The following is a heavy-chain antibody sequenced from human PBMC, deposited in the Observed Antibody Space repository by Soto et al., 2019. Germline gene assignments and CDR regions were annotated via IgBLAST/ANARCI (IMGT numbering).Heavy chain of an antibody. D-gene: IGHD2-15*01. V-gene: IGHV5-10-1*01. J-gene: IGHJ6*02. Sequence: GESLKISCKVSGYSFTSYWISWLRQMPWKGLEWIWRIDPSDSYTNYSPSFQGHVTISADKSISTAYLQWSSLKASDTAMYYCARRYCSGGSCYSEDYYYYGMDVWGQGTTVTVSS. CDR2: IDPSDSYT. CDR3: ARRYCSGGSCYSEDYYYYGMDV. CDR1: GYSFTSYW.